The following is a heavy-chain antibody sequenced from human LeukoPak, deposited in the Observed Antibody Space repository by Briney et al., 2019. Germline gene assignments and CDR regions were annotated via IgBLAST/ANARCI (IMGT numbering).Heavy chain of an antibody. Sequence: GASVKVSCKASGYTFTSYGISRVRQAPGQGLEWMGWISAYNGRKYYAQNLQGRVTMTTDTATSTAYMELRSLRSDDTAVYYCATTPHTDHGDYASTDYWGQGTLVTVSS. J-gene: IGHJ4*02. CDR2: ISAYNGRK. CDR1: GYTFTSYG. CDR3: ATTPHTDHGDYASTDY. D-gene: IGHD4-17*01. V-gene: IGHV1-18*01.